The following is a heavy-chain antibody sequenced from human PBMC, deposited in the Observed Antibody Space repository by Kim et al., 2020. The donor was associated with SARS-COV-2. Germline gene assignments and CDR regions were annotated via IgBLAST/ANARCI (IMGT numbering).Heavy chain of an antibody. V-gene: IGHV4-38-2*02. Sequence: SETLSLTCTVSGYSISSGYYWGWIRQPPGKGLEWIGSIYHSGSTYYNPSLKSRVTISVDTSKNQFSLKLSSVTAADTAVYYCARVIAAAGYHWFDPWGQGTLVTVSS. CDR3: ARVIAAAGYHWFDP. D-gene: IGHD6-13*01. CDR1: GYSISSGYY. J-gene: IGHJ5*02. CDR2: IYHSGST.